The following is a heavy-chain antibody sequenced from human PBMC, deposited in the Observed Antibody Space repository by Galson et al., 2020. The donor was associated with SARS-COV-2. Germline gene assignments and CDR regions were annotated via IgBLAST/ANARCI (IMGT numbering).Heavy chain of an antibody. J-gene: IGHJ6*02. V-gene: IGHV3-33*01. CDR3: AREVSGYYGMDV. Sequence: GESLKISCAASGFTFSSYGMHWVRQAPGKGLEWVAVIWYDGSNKYYADSVKGRFTISRDNSKNTLYLQMNSLRAEDTAVYYCAREVSGYYGMDVWGQGTTVTVSS. CDR2: IWYDGSNK. CDR1: GFTFSSYG. D-gene: IGHD2-15*01.